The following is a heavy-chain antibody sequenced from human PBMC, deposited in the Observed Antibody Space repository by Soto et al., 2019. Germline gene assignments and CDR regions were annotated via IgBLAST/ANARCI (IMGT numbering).Heavy chain of an antibody. CDR1: GYTFTSYA. D-gene: IGHD6-19*01. CDR2: INAGNGNT. CDR3: ARGPPTYIEVAGTGVFRY. Sequence: XAVKVSCKASGYTFTSYAMQWVRQAPGQRLEWMGWINAGNGNTKYSQKFQGRVTITRDTSSSTAYMELSSLRSEDTAVYYCARGPPTYIEVAGTGVFRYWGQGTLVTVSS. J-gene: IGHJ4*02. V-gene: IGHV1-3*01.